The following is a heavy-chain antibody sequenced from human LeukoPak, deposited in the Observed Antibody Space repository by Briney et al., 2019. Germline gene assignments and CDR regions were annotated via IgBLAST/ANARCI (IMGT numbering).Heavy chain of an antibody. Sequence: SETLSLTCTVSGGSISSYYWSWIRQPPGKGLEWIGYIDYSGSTNYNPSLKSRVTISVDTSKNQFSLKLSSVTAADTAVYYCARDSQFWGGWYWRAFDIWGQGTMVTVSS. CDR3: ARDSQFWGGWYWRAFDI. CDR1: GGSISSYY. CDR2: IDYSGST. D-gene: IGHD6-19*01. V-gene: IGHV4-59*01. J-gene: IGHJ3*02.